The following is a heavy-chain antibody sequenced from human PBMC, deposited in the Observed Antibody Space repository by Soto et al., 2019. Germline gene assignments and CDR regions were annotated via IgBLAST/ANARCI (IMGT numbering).Heavy chain of an antibody. Sequence: SETLSLTCTVSGGSISSSSWSWIRQPPGRGLEWMGYIYNHGRTDDNPPLKSRVTISVDTSKNHFSLKLSSVTPADTAVYYCARARFCTSTSCYHYFDFWGQGTLVTVSS. CDR1: GGSISSSS. J-gene: IGHJ4*02. CDR2: IYNHGRT. D-gene: IGHD2-2*01. CDR3: ARARFCTSTSCYHYFDF. V-gene: IGHV4-59*01.